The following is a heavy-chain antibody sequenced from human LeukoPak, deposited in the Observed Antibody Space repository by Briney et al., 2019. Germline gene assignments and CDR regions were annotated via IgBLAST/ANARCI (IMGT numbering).Heavy chain of an antibody. CDR2: IIPILGIA. D-gene: IGHD3-3*01. Sequence: SVKVSCKASGGTFSSYTISWVRQAPGQGLEWMGRIIPILGIANYAQKFQGRVTITADKSTSTAYMGLSSLRSEDTAVYYCAIHPYYDFWSSYIKLDYWGQGTLVTVSS. V-gene: IGHV1-69*02. CDR1: GGTFSSYT. CDR3: AIHPYYDFWSSYIKLDY. J-gene: IGHJ4*02.